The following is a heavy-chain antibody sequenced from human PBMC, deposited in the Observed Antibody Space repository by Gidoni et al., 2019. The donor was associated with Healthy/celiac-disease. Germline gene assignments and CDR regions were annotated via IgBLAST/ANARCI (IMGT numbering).Heavy chain of an antibody. Sequence: QVQLVESGGGVVQPGRSLRLSCAASGFTFSSYALPWVRQAPGKGLEWVAVISYDGSNKYYADSVKGRFTISRDNSKNTLYLQMNSLRAEDTAVYYCARGQPPYGGDEGAADYYYGMDVWGQGTTVTVSS. V-gene: IGHV3-30*01. CDR3: ARGQPPYGGDEGAADYYYGMDV. J-gene: IGHJ6*02. D-gene: IGHD5-12*01. CDR2: ISYDGSNK. CDR1: GFTFSSYA.